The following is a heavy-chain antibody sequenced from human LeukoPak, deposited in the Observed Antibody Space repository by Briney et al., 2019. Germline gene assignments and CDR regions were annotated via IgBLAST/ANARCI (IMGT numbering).Heavy chain of an antibody. V-gene: IGHV4-61*02. Sequence: SQTLSLTCTVSGGSISSGSYYWSWIRQPAGKGLEWIGRIYTSGSTNYNPSLKSRVTISVDTSKNQFSLKLSSVTAADTAVYYCARGFSDYYDRSGYHDAFDIWGQGTMVTVSS. CDR2: IYTSGST. CDR3: ARGFSDYYDRSGYHDAFDI. CDR1: GGSISSGSYY. J-gene: IGHJ3*02. D-gene: IGHD3-22*01.